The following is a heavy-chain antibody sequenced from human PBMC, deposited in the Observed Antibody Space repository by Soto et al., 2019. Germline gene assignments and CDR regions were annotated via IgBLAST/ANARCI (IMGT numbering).Heavy chain of an antibody. CDR3: AKARGYGSGRNNHYYGMDV. Sequence: SVKVSCKDSGGTLSSYAITWVRLAPGQGLEWMGGIIPIFNIPDYAQKFQDRVSITADKATSTAYMELSNLRPEDTAIYYCAKARGYGSGRNNHYYGMDVWGQGTTVTVSS. J-gene: IGHJ6*02. CDR1: GGTLSSYA. V-gene: IGHV1-69*10. D-gene: IGHD3-10*01. CDR2: IIPIFNIP.